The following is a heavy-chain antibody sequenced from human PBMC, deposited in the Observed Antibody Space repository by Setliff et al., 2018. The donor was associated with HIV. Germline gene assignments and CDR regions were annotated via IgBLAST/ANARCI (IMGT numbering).Heavy chain of an antibody. J-gene: IGHJ4*02. V-gene: IGHV5-51*01. D-gene: IGHD3-3*01. Sequence: GESLKISCKGSGYSFTSYWIGWVRQMPGKGLEWMGIIYPGDSDTRYSPSFQGQVTISADKSINTAYLQWGSLKASDTAMYYCARLVAPPVRYYNFWSGYYNIPRGYFDYWGQGTLVTVSS. CDR3: ARLVAPPVRYYNFWSGYYNIPRGYFDY. CDR2: IYPGDSDT. CDR1: GYSFTSYW.